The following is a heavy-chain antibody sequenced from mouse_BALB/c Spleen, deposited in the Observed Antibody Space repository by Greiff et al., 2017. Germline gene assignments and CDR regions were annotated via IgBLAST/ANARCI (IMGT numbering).Heavy chain of an antibody. V-gene: IGHV5-4*02. J-gene: IGHJ4*01. Sequence: EVQVVESGGGLVKPGGSLKLSCAASGFTFSDYYMYWVRQTPEKRLEWVATISDGGSYTYYPDSVKGRFTISRDNAKNNLYLQMSSLKSEDTAMYYCARDRARYDDAMDYWGQGTSVTVSS. CDR1: GFTFSDYY. CDR3: ARDRARYDDAMDY. D-gene: IGHD2-14*01. CDR2: ISDGGSYT.